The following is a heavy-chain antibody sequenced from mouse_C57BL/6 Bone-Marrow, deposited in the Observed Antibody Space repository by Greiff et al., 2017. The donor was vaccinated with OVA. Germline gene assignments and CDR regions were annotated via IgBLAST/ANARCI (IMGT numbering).Heavy chain of an antibody. CDR1: GFNIKDYY. Sequence: VQLQQSGAELVRPGASVKLSCTASGFNIKDYYMHWVKQRPEQGLEWIGRIDPEDGDTEYAPKFQGKATMTADTSSNTAYLQLSSLTAADTAVTYCTTEGYDWYFDVWGTGTTVTVSS. CDR2: IDPEDGDT. V-gene: IGHV14-1*01. D-gene: IGHD2-2*01. CDR3: TTEGYDWYFDV. J-gene: IGHJ1*03.